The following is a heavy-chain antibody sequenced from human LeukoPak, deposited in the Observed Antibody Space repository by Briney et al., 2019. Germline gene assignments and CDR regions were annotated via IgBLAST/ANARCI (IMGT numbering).Heavy chain of an antibody. J-gene: IGHJ4*02. CDR3: ARDYYDFWSGPTPFGY. D-gene: IGHD3-3*01. CDR1: GFTFSSYA. CDR2: ISSSSSYI. Sequence: GGSLRLSCAASGFTFSSYAMSWVRQAPGKGLEWVSSISSSSSYIYYADSVKGRFTISRDNAKNSLYLQMNSLRAEDTAVYYCARDYYDFWSGPTPFGYWGQGTLVTVSS. V-gene: IGHV3-21*01.